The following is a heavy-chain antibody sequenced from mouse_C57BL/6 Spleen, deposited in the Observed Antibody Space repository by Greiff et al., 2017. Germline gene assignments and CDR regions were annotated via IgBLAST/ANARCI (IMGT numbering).Heavy chain of an antibody. CDR3: ARRLDYGSSNWYFDV. J-gene: IGHJ1*03. Sequence: VQLQQSGPELVKPGASVKISCKASGYTFTDYYMNWVKQSHGKSLEWIGDINPNNGGTSYNQKFKGKATLTVDKSSSTAYMELRSLTSEDSAVYYCARRLDYGSSNWYFDVWGTGTTVTVSS. V-gene: IGHV1-26*01. CDR1: GYTFTDYY. D-gene: IGHD1-1*01. CDR2: INPNNGGT.